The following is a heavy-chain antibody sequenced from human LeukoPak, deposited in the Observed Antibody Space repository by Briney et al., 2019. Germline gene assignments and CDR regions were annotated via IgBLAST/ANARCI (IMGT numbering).Heavy chain of an antibody. V-gene: IGHV3-74*01. Sequence: GGSLRLSCAASGLTFSSDWTHWVRQAPGKGLVWVSRVNSDGTSTNYADSVKGRFTISRDNATTSMYLQMHSLRAEDTAVYYCARGGGHCSGGTCYPRNAFDIWGQGTMVTVSS. CDR3: ARGGGHCSGGTCYPRNAFDI. CDR2: VNSDGTST. D-gene: IGHD2-15*01. J-gene: IGHJ3*02. CDR1: GLTFSSDW.